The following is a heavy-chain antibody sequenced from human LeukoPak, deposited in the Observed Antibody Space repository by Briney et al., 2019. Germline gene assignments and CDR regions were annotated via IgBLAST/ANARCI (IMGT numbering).Heavy chain of an antibody. V-gene: IGHV1-18*01. J-gene: IGHJ6*03. D-gene: IGHD3-10*01. CDR2: ISAYNGNT. CDR1: GYTFTSYG. CDR3: ARWVQLWFGALGGYYYMDV. Sequence: ASVKVSCKASGYTFTSYGISWVRQAPGQGLERMGWISAYNGNTNYAQKLQGRVTMTTDTSTSTAYMELRSLRSDDTAVYYCARWVQLWFGALGGYYYMDVWGKGTTVTVSS.